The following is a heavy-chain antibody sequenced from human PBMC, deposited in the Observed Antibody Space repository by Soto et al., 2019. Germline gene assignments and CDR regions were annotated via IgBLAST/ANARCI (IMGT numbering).Heavy chain of an antibody. J-gene: IGHJ4*02. CDR2: IYYSGST. Sequence: QVQLQESGPGLVKPSETLSLTCTVSGGSISSYYWSWIRQPPGKGLEWIGYIYYSGSTNYNPSLKSRVTMSVDTSKNQFSLKLSSVTAADTAVYYCARGRGWVDYWGQGTLVTVSS. V-gene: IGHV4-59*01. CDR3: ARGRGWVDY. D-gene: IGHD3-22*01. CDR1: GGSISSYY.